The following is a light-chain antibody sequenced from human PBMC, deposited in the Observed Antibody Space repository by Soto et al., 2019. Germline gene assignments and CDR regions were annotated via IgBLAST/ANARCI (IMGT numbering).Light chain of an antibody. CDR2: TNN. CDR1: NSNIGTNT. Sequence: QSLLTQPPSASATPGQRVTISCSGSNSNIGTNTVNWYQQLPGTAPRLLIYTNNQRPSGVPQRFSGSKTGTSASLAIGGLQSEDGADYFCCSYAGSSGAHWVFGGGTKLTVL. J-gene: IGLJ3*02. V-gene: IGLV1-44*01. CDR3: CSYAGSSGAHWV.